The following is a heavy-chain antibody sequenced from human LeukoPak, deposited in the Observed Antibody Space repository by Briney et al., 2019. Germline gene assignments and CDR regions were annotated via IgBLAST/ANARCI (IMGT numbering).Heavy chain of an antibody. CDR2: IYYSGRT. D-gene: IGHD5-18*01. J-gene: IGHJ4*02. V-gene: IGHV4-59*01. CDR3: ARGQKYRNGYTVTELGSGYFDY. CDR1: GGSISSYY. Sequence: SETLSLTCSVSGGSISSYYWSWIRQPPGKGLEWIGYIYYSGRTNYNPSLKSRVTISVDTSKIQFSLTLSSVTAADTAVYYCARGQKYRNGYTVTELGSGYFDYWGQGTLVTVSS.